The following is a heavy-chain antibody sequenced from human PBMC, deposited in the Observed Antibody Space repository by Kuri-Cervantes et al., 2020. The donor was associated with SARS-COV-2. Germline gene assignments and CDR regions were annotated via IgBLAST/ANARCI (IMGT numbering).Heavy chain of an antibody. CDR3: ARAGYSSSWAPGAFDY. Sequence: ASVKVSCKASGYTFTSYGISWVRQAPGQGLEWMGWISAYNGNINYAQKLQGRVTMTTDTSTSTAYMELRSLRSDDTAVYYRARAGYSSSWAPGAFDYWGQGTLGTVSS. J-gene: IGHJ4*02. CDR1: GYTFTSYG. V-gene: IGHV1-18*01. D-gene: IGHD6-13*01. CDR2: ISAYNGNI.